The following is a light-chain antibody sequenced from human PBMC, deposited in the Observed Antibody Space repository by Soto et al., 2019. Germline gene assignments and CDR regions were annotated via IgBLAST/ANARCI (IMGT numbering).Light chain of an antibody. V-gene: IGKV3-15*01. CDR2: GAS. CDR3: QQYNDNWPT. CDR1: QSVRTN. J-gene: IGKJ1*01. Sequence: EILITQSPATLSVSPGERVTLSCRASQSVRTNLAWYQHKPGQSPRLLIYGASNRATGFPARFSASGSGTEFTLTINDLQSEDFAVYYCQQYNDNWPTFGLGTKVDIK.